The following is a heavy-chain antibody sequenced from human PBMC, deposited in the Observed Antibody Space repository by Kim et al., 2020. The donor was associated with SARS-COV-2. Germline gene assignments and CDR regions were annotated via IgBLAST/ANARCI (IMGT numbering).Heavy chain of an antibody. D-gene: IGHD3-3*01. CDR2: ISGSGENT. V-gene: IGHV3-23*01. CDR1: GFTFSGYA. Sequence: GGSLRLSRVASGFTFSGYAMSWVRQTPAKGLEWVSAISGSGENTYYADSVKGRFTISRDNSKNTLYLQMNSLRADDTAVYYCAKSIFGVAEPLYYFDYWGQGTLVTVSS. CDR3: AKSIFGVAEPLYYFDY. J-gene: IGHJ4*02.